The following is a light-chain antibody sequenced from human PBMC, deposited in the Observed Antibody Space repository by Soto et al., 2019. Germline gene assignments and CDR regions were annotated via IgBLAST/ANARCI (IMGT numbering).Light chain of an antibody. Sequence: EIVLTQSPGTLSLSPGERATLSCRASQSVSSSYLAWYQQKPGQAPRLLIYGASSRATGIPDRFSGSGSGKDFTLTISRLEPEDFAVYYCQQYGNSPWALGQGTKVDIK. CDR3: QQYGNSPWA. CDR1: QSVSSSY. CDR2: GAS. J-gene: IGKJ1*01. V-gene: IGKV3-20*01.